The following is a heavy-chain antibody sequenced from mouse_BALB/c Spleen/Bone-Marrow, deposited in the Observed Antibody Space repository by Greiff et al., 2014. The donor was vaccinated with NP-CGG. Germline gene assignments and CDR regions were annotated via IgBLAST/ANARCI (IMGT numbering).Heavy chain of an antibody. CDR3: ARGDYYGGSFFAY. Sequence: EVKLQESGADLVKPGASVKLSCTASGFNIKDTYMHWVKQRPEQGLEWIGRIDPANGNTKYDPKFQGKATITADTSSNTAYLQLSILTSEDTAVYYCARGDYYGGSFFAYWGQGTLVTVSA. D-gene: IGHD1-1*01. V-gene: IGHV14-3*02. J-gene: IGHJ3*01. CDR1: GFNIKDTY. CDR2: IDPANGNT.